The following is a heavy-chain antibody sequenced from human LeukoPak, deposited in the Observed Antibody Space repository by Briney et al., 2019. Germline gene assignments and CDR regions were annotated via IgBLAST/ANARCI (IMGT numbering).Heavy chain of an antibody. CDR1: GFTFSSYA. CDR2: ISYDGSNK. Sequence: GGSLRLSCAASGFTFSSYAMHWVRQAPGKGLEWAAVISYDGSNKYYADSVKGRFTISRDNSKNTLYLQMNSLRAEDTAVYYCARDKRLDYWGQGTLVTVSS. V-gene: IGHV3-30-3*01. J-gene: IGHJ4*02. CDR3: ARDKRLDY.